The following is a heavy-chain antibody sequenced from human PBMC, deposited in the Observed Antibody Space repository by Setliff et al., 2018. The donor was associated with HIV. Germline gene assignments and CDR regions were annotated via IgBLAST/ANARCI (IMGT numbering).Heavy chain of an antibody. CDR1: GASINSYF. CDR3: ARGGLRVRGAIDSFDY. J-gene: IGHJ4*02. V-gene: IGHV4-4*07. D-gene: IGHD3-10*01. CDR2: IHSGGTT. Sequence: SETLSLTCSVSGASINSYFWSWIRRPAGKGLEWIGRIHSGGTTNSNPSLKSRVTLSVDTSKNQFSLKLNSVTAADTAVYYCARGGLRVRGAIDSFDYWGQGTLVTVSS.